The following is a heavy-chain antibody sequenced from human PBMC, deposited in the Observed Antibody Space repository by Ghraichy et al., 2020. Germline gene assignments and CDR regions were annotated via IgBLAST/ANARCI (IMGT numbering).Heavy chain of an antibody. D-gene: IGHD3-22*01. CDR1: GFTFSSYA. V-gene: IGHV3-30-3*01. CDR3: ARDVVPPEYMIVVVNPHPYYYYGMDV. J-gene: IGHJ6*02. Sequence: GGSLRLSCAASGFTFSSYAMHWVRQAPGKGLEWVAVISYDGSNKYYADSVKGRFTISRDNSKNTLYLQMNSLRAEDTAVYYCARDVVPPEYMIVVVNPHPYYYYGMDVWGQGTTVTVSS. CDR2: ISYDGSNK.